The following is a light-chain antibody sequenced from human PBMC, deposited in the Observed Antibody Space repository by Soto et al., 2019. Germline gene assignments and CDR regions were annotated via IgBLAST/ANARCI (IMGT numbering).Light chain of an antibody. V-gene: IGKV1-39*01. CDR2: GAT. CDR1: QNIRTY. CDR3: QQSFVTPRT. Sequence: DIQRPQPPSTQPASVGDRVTVTCRASQNIRTYLDWYEHKPGRAPKLLIHGATTLQPDVPARFTGSGSGTDFSLTISSLESADFATYYCQQSFVTPRTFGQGTKVDI. J-gene: IGKJ1*01.